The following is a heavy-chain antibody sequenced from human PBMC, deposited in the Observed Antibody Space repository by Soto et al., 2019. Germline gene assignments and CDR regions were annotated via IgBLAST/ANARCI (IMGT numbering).Heavy chain of an antibody. D-gene: IGHD5-12*01. CDR3: ARGQEGVVATH. Sequence: QVQLQQWGAGLLKPSETLSLTCAVNGGSLSGYYWSWIRQPPGKGLEWIGEIKDGGSTNYSPSLTSXXTXSXXTSNNQFSLRLNSVTAADTAVYYCARGQEGVVATHWDQGTLVTVSS. V-gene: IGHV4-34*01. J-gene: IGHJ4*02. CDR2: IKDGGST. CDR1: GGSLSGYY.